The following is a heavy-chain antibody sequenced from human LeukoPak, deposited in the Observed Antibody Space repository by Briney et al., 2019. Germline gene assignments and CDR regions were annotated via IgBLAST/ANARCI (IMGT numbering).Heavy chain of an antibody. CDR2: IYTSGST. CDR3: ARDSTTTVTIFDY. Sequence: SQTLSLTCTVSGGSISSGSYYWSWIRLPAGKGLEWIGRIYTSGSTNYNPSLKSRVTISVDTSKNQFSLKLSSVTAADTAVYYCARDSTTTVTIFDYWGQGTLVTVSS. CDR1: GGSISSGSYY. D-gene: IGHD4-17*01. V-gene: IGHV4-61*02. J-gene: IGHJ4*02.